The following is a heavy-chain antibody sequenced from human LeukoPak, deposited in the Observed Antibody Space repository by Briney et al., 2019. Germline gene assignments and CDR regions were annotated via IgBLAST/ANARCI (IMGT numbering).Heavy chain of an antibody. J-gene: IGHJ1*01. CDR1: GFTFSSYW. Sequence: GGSLRLSCAASGFTFSSYWMTWVRQAPGKGLEWVANIKQDGSAKYYVDSLRGRFSISRDNVKNSLFLQMNSLSAEDTAVYYCARAPSEIGGYYPEYFRHWGQGTLVTVSS. V-gene: IGHV3-7*01. D-gene: IGHD3-22*01. CDR2: IKQDGSAK. CDR3: ARAPSEIGGYYPEYFRH.